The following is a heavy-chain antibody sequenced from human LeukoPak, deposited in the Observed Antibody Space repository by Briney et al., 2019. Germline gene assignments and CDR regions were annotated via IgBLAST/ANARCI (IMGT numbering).Heavy chain of an antibody. CDR3: AKPHGTKLRFLEWYIDEDHYYMDV. CDR2: ISGSGGST. D-gene: IGHD3-3*01. CDR1: GFTFSSYA. Sequence: GGSLRLSCAASGFTFSSYAMSWVRQAPGKGLEWVSAISGSGGSTYYADSVKGRFTISRDNSKNTLYLQMNSLRAEDTAVYYCAKPHGTKLRFLEWYIDEDHYYMDVWGKGTTVTVSS. V-gene: IGHV3-23*01. J-gene: IGHJ6*03.